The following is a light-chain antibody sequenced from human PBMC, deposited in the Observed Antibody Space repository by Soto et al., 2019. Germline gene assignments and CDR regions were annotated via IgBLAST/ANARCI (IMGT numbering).Light chain of an antibody. CDR2: GAS. CDR1: QSVSSN. CDR3: QHENNWPPWT. J-gene: IGKJ1*01. Sequence: ELVLTQSPATLSVSPGERATLSCRASQSVSSNLAWSQQKHGQAPRLLIYGASTRATGIPARFSGSVSGTEFTLTIGSLQSVDFAVNYCQHENNWPPWTFGRGTMVEIK. V-gene: IGKV3-15*01.